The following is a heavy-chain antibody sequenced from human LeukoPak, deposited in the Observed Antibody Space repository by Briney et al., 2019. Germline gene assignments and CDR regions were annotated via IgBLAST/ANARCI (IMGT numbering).Heavy chain of an antibody. D-gene: IGHD6-13*01. V-gene: IGHV4-39*07. CDR1: GGSISSSDNY. CDR2: LSYSGTT. Sequence: SETLSLTCTVSGGSISSSDNYWGWIRQPPGKTLEWIGSLSYSGTTNYNPSLKSRAAISLDMSKNQFSLRLSSVTAADTAVYYCATLRVATSGTRWFDPWGQGTLVTVSS. CDR3: ATLRVATSGTRWFDP. J-gene: IGHJ5*02.